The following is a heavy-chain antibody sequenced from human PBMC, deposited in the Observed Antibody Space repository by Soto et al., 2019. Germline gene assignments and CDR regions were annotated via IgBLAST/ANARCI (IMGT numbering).Heavy chain of an antibody. CDR1: GYTFTSYG. V-gene: IGHV1-18*01. CDR3: ARGSAAVAGTDYYYGMDV. Sequence: ASVKVSCKASGYTFTSYGISWVRQAPGQGLEWMGWISAYNGNTNYAQKLQGRVTMTTDTSTGTAYMELRSLRSDDTAVYYCARGSAAVAGTDYYYGMDVWGQGTTVTVSS. J-gene: IGHJ6*02. D-gene: IGHD6-19*01. CDR2: ISAYNGNT.